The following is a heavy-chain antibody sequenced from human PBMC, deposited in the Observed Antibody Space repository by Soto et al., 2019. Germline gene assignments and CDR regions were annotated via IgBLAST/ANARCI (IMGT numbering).Heavy chain of an antibody. D-gene: IGHD2-2*01. V-gene: IGHV1-18*04. CDR1: GYTFTSYG. CDR2: ISAYNGNT. Sequence: QVQLVQSGAEVKKPGASVKVSCKASGYTFTSYGISWVRQAPGQGLEWMGWISAYNGNTNYAQKLQGRVTMTTDTSTSTAYMELRSLRSDDTAVYHCARPTAANPNYYYYYGMDVWGQGTTVTVSS. CDR3: ARPTAANPNYYYYYGMDV. J-gene: IGHJ6*02.